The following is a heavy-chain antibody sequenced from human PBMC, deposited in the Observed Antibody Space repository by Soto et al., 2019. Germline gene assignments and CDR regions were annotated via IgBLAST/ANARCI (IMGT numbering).Heavy chain of an antibody. CDR1: GYTFTSYD. CDR2: MNPNSGNT. D-gene: IGHD2-15*01. J-gene: IGHJ6*03. Sequence: GASVKVSCKASGYTFTSYDINWVRQATGQGLEWMGWMNPNSGNTGYAQKFQGRVTMTRNTSISTAYMELSSLRSEDTAVYYCARGGFCSGGSCYSAWRGYYYMDVWGKGTTVTVSS. CDR3: ARGGFCSGGSCYSAWRGYYYMDV. V-gene: IGHV1-8*01.